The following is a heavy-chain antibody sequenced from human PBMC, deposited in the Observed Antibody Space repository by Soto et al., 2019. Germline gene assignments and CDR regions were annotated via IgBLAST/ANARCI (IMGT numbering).Heavy chain of an antibody. V-gene: IGHV4-4*02. Sequence: QVQLQASGPGLVKPSGTLSLTCAVSGGSMSSSNWWSWVRQPPGEGLEWIGEIYPSGSTNYNPSLKSRVTISVDKSKSQCSRKPSSVTAADTAVYYCARFPRCNNGVCYTSWFVPWGEGTLVTVSS. CDR1: GGSMSSSNW. J-gene: IGHJ5*02. CDR2: IYPSGST. D-gene: IGHD2-8*01. CDR3: ARFPRCNNGVCYTSWFVP.